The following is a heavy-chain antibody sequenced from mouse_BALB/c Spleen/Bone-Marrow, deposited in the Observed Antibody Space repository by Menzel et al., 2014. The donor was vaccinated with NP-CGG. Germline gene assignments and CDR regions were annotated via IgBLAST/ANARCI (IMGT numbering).Heavy chain of an antibody. J-gene: IGHJ4*01. Sequence: EVKLVESGGGLVQPGGSLKLSCAASGFTFSSYTMSWVRQTPEKRLEWVAYISNGGGSTYYPDTVKGRFTISRDNAKNTLYLQMSSLKSEDTAMYYCARGIRGSGMDYWGQRTSVTVSS. CDR3: ARGIRGSGMDY. CDR2: ISNGGGST. CDR1: GFTFSSYT. D-gene: IGHD3-2*02. V-gene: IGHV5-12-2*01.